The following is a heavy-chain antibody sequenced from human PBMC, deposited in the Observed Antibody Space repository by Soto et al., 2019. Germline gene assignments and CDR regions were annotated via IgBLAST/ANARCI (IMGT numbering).Heavy chain of an antibody. Sequence: PGGSLRLSCAASGFTFSSYAMSWVRQAPGKGLEWVSAISGSGGSTYYADSVKGRFTISRDNSKNTLYLQMNSLRAEDTAVYYCAKDHAPRITNWKYYGMDVWGQGTTVTVSS. V-gene: IGHV3-23*01. J-gene: IGHJ6*02. CDR1: GFTFSSYA. CDR2: ISGSGGST. CDR3: AKDHAPRITNWKYYGMDV. D-gene: IGHD1-1*01.